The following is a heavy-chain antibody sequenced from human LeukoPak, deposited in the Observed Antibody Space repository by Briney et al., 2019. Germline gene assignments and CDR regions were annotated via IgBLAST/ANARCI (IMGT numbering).Heavy chain of an antibody. V-gene: IGHV3-30*02. CDR3: ARGYGSRSYYGMDV. J-gene: IGHJ6*02. D-gene: IGHD3-10*01. CDR1: GFTLSNYG. Sequence: GGPLRLSCVASGFTLSNYGMHWVRQAPGKGLEWVALLRYDGSNTLYADSVKGRLTISRDNSKNTLYLQMNSLRAEDTAVYYCARGYGSRSYYGMDVWGQGTTVTVSS. CDR2: LRYDGSNT.